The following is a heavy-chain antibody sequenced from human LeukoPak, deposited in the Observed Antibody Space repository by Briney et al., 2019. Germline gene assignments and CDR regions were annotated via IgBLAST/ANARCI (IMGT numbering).Heavy chain of an antibody. Sequence: GASVKVSCKASGGTFSSYAISWVRQAPGQGLEWMGGIIPIFGTANYAQKFQGRVTITADKSTSTAYMELSSLRSEDTAVYYCARDLVDTAMAYDYWGQGTLVTVSS. CDR2: IIPIFGTA. D-gene: IGHD5-18*01. CDR3: ARDLVDTAMAYDY. J-gene: IGHJ4*02. V-gene: IGHV1-69*06. CDR1: GGTFSSYA.